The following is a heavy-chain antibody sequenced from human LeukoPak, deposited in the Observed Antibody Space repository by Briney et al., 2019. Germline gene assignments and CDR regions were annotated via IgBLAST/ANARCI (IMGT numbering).Heavy chain of an antibody. V-gene: IGHV4-34*01. CDR2: INNRST. D-gene: IGHD3-10*01. J-gene: IGHJ4*02. CDR3: AREANYYGSGSYFEGTFDY. Sequence: PSETLSLTCAVYGGSFSGYYWSWIRQSPGKGLEWIGKINNRSTNYNPSLKSRVTTSIDTSKNEFSLKLTSVIAADTAVYFCAREANYYGSGSYFEGTFDYWGQGSLVTVSS. CDR1: GGSFSGYY.